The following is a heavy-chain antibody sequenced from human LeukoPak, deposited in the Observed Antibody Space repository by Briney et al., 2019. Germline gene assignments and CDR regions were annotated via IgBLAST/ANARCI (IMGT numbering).Heavy chain of an antibody. CDR1: GYTFTGYY. Sequence: GASVKVSCKAFGYTFTGYYMHWVRQAPGQGLEWMGWINPNSGGTNYAQKFQGRVTMTRDTSISTAYMELSRLRSDDTAVYYCARVTGYFDWLSLLDYWGQGTLVTVSS. D-gene: IGHD3-9*01. J-gene: IGHJ4*02. CDR3: ARVTGYFDWLSLLDY. CDR2: INPNSGGT. V-gene: IGHV1-2*02.